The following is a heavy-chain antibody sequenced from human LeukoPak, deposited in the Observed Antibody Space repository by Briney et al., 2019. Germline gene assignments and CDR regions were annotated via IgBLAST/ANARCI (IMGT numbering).Heavy chain of an antibody. J-gene: IGHJ4*02. CDR2: INWDGGST. Sequence: GGSLRLSCAASGFTFDDYGMSWVRQAPGKGLEWVSGINWDGGSTGYADSVKGRFTISRDNAKNSLYLQMNSLRAEDTALYYCARGSSGFDYFDYWGQGTLVTVSS. CDR1: GFTFDDYG. CDR3: ARGSSGFDYFDY. V-gene: IGHV3-20*04. D-gene: IGHD3-22*01.